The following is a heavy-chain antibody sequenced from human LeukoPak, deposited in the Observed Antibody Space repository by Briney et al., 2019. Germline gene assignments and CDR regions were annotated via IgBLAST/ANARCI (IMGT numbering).Heavy chain of an antibody. D-gene: IGHD3-10*01. Sequence: SETLSLTCTVSGGSISSYYWSWIRQPPGKGLEWFGYIYYSGSTNYNPSLKSRVTISVDTSKNQFSLKLSSVTAADTAVYYCARDGRGEFDPWGQGTLVTVSS. CDR1: GGSISSYY. CDR3: ARDGRGEFDP. CDR2: IYYSGST. J-gene: IGHJ5*02. V-gene: IGHV4-59*01.